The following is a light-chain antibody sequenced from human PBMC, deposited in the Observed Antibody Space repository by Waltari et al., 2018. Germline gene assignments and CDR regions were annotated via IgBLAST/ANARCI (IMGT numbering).Light chain of an antibody. Sequence: VVLTQSPATLSVSPGDRATLSCRASQSVSTNLAWYQQKPGQAPRLLIFAASTRATGVPVRLSGSGSGTEFTLSISSLQSEDFAVYYCHQYDKWPPRYTFGPGTRLDIK. CDR2: AAS. CDR3: HQYDKWPPRYT. V-gene: IGKV3-15*01. CDR1: QSVSTN. J-gene: IGKJ2*01.